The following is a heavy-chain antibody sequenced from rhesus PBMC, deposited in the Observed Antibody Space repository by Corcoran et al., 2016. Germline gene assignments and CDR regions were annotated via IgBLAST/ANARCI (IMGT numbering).Heavy chain of an antibody. D-gene: IGHD2-39*02. Sequence: QVQLQESGPGLVKPSETLSLTCAVSGGSISGYYWSWIRQPPGTGREWIGRIYGSGGNTDYKPSLKSRGTISTDTSKNQFSLKLNSVTAADTAVYYCARHGGYCSGDVCYTDNRFDVWGPGVLVTVSS. CDR1: GGSISGYY. V-gene: IGHV4-160*01. CDR3: ARHGGYCSGDVCYTDNRFDV. CDR2: IYGSGGNT. J-gene: IGHJ5-1*01.